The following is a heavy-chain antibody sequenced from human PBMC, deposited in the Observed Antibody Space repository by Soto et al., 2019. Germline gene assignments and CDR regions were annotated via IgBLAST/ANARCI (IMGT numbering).Heavy chain of an antibody. CDR2: VNANTGNT. J-gene: IGHJ4*02. V-gene: IGHV1-8*01. CDR3: ARAYGAGSFHF. Sequence: QVQLVQSGAEVKKPGASVKVSCTGSGYTFRSYDIHWVRQATGQGREWMGWVNANTGNTGYAQKFHGRVTMTRDMSKSSALLEGNSPTAEDKAIYYWARAYGAGSFHFWGQGTLVSVSS. CDR1: GYTFRSYD. D-gene: IGHD3-10*01.